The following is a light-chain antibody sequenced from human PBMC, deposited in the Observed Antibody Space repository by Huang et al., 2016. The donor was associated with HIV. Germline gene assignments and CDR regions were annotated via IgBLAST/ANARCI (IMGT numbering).Light chain of an antibody. CDR2: AAS. J-gene: IGKJ1*01. V-gene: IGKV1-39*01. CDR1: QSIRSY. CDR3: QQSYNTPRT. Sequence: DIQMTQSPSSLSTSVGDRVTITCRASQSIRSYLNWYQQKPGKAPKLLMHAASSLQSGVPSRFSGSGSGTAFTLTITKLQPEDFATYYCQQSYNTPRTFGQGTKVDFK.